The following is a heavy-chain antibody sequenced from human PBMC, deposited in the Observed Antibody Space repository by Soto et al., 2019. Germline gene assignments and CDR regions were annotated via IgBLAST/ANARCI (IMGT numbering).Heavy chain of an antibody. CDR2: INPTTGAT. Sequence: ASVKVSCKASGYIFTAQYLHWVRKAPGEGLEWMGWINPTTGATRYAQKFQGRVTMTRDTSMSTAYLEVRSLRPDDTAVYYCAKGDSSWVSWFDPWGQGTLVTVSS. CDR3: AKGDSSWVSWFDP. CDR1: GYIFTAQY. D-gene: IGHD6-19*01. J-gene: IGHJ5*02. V-gene: IGHV1-2*02.